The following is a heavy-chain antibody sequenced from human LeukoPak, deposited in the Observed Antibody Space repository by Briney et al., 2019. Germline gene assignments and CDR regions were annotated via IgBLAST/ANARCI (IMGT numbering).Heavy chain of an antibody. D-gene: IGHD1-26*01. J-gene: IGHJ4*02. Sequence: PSETLSLTCAVYGGSFSGYYWSWIRQPPGKGLEWIGEINHSGSTNYNPSLKSRVTISVDTSKNQFSLKLSSVTAADTAVYYCARGRIRDSGSKALKYFDYWGQGTLVTVSS. CDR2: INHSGST. CDR3: ARGRIRDSGSKALKYFDY. V-gene: IGHV4-34*01. CDR1: GGSFSGYY.